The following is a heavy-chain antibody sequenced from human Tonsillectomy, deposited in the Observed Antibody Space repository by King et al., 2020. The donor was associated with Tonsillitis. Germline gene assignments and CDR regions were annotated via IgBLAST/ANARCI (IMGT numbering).Heavy chain of an antibody. D-gene: IGHD3-22*01. Sequence: VQLVESGGGLVKPGGSLRLSCAASGFTFNNAWMSWVRQAPGEGLEWVGRIKSKIDGGTTDYAAPVKGRFTISRDDSKKALNLQMNSLKTEGTAVYYCTTESIEYYYDSGGYWTEYFQQWGQGTLVTVSS. CDR2: IKSKIDGGTT. CDR1: GFTFNNAW. J-gene: IGHJ1*01. V-gene: IGHV3-15*01. CDR3: TTESIEYYYDSGGYWTEYFQQ.